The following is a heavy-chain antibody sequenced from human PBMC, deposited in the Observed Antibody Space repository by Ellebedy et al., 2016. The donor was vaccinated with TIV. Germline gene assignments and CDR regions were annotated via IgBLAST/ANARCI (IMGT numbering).Heavy chain of an antibody. V-gene: IGHV3-72*01. CDR3: ARELTGYYVGY. D-gene: IGHD3-9*01. CDR1: Y. CDR2: SRNKAKSYTT. J-gene: IGHJ4*02. Sequence: YMDWVRLAPGTGPAWVGRSRNKAKSYTTDYAASVKGRFTISRDNSKSTLYLQMNSLRAEDTAVYYCARELTGYYVGYWGQGTLVTVSS.